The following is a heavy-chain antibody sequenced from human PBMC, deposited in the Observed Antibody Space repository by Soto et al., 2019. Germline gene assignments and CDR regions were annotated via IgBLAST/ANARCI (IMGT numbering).Heavy chain of an antibody. CDR2: ISSTTNYI. J-gene: IGHJ4*02. V-gene: IGHV3-21*06. Sequence: PXGALRVSCAASGFTFTRYRMNWVRQAPGKGLDWVSSISSTTNYIYYGDSMKGRFTISRDNAKNSLYLEMNSLRAEDTAVYYCARESEDLTSNFDYWGQGTLVTVSS. CDR1: GFTFTRYR. CDR3: ARESEDLTSNFDY.